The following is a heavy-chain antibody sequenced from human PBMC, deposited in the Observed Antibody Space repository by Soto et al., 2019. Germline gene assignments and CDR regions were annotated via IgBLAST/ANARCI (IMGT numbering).Heavy chain of an antibody. J-gene: IGHJ6*03. D-gene: IGHD2-2*01. CDR2: INHSGST. V-gene: IGHV4-34*01. Sequence: PSETLSLTCAVYGWSFSGYYWSWIRQPPGKGLEWIGEINHSGSTNYNPSLKSRVTISVDTSKNQFSLKLSSVTAADTAVYYCARGGNQLLWRYYYYYYMDVWGKGTTVTVSS. CDR3: ARGGNQLLWRYYYYYYMDV. CDR1: GWSFSGYY.